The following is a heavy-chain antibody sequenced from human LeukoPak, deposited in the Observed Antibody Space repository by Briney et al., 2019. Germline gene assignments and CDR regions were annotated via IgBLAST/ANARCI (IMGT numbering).Heavy chain of an antibody. Sequence: ASVKVSCKASGYTFTSYDINWVRQATGQGLEWMGWMNPNSGNTGYAQKFQGRVTMTRDTSTSTVYMELSSLRSEGTAVYYCARGHIAAAGTGYWGQGTLVTVSS. CDR3: ARGHIAAAGTGY. D-gene: IGHD6-13*01. J-gene: IGHJ4*02. CDR1: GYTFTSYD. CDR2: MNPNSGNT. V-gene: IGHV1-8*01.